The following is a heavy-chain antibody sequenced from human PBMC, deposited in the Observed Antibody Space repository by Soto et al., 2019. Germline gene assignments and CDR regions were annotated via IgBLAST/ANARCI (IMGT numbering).Heavy chain of an antibody. Sequence: PSETLSLTCTVSGGYISSSSYYWGWIRQPPGKGLEWIGSIYYSGSTYYNPSLKSRVTISVDTSKNQFSLKLSSVTAADTAVYYCARDIVVVPANYAFYYGMDVWGQGTTVTVSS. V-gene: IGHV4-39*01. CDR3: ARDIVVVPANYAFYYGMDV. J-gene: IGHJ6*02. CDR1: GGYISSSSYY. CDR2: IYYSGST. D-gene: IGHD2-2*01.